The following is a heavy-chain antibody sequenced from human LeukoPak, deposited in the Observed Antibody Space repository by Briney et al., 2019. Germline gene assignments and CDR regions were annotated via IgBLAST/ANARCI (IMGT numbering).Heavy chain of an antibody. V-gene: IGHV3-74*01. D-gene: IGHD3-22*01. CDR1: GFTFSSYW. CDR3: VLDEGYYYDSSAYYSNDY. J-gene: IGHJ4*02. CDR2: INSDGSST. Sequence: GGSLRLSCAASGFTFSSYWMHWVRQAPGKGLVWVSRINSDGSSTSYADSVKGRFTISRDNAKNTLYLQMNSLRAEDTAVDYCVLDEGYYYDSSAYYSNDYWGQRTLLTVSS.